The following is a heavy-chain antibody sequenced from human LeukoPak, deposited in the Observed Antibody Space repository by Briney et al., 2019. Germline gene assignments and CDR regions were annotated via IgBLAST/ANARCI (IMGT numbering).Heavy chain of an antibody. D-gene: IGHD3-22*01. CDR1: GGTFSSYA. CDR3: ARDRRGYYDSSGNYAAFGY. V-gene: IGHV1-69*05. CDR2: IIPIFGTA. J-gene: IGHJ4*02. Sequence: SVKVSCKASGGTFSSYAISWVRQAPGQGLEWMGGIIPIFGTANYAQKFQGRVTITTDESTSTAYMELSSLRSEDTAVYYCARDRRGYYDSSGNYAAFGYWGQGTLVTVSS.